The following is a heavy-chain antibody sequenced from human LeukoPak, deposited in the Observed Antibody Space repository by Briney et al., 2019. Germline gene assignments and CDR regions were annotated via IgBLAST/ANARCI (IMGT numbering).Heavy chain of an antibody. CDR1: GFTFSRYW. Sequence: GGSLRLSCAASGFTFSRYWMYWVRHAPGRGLVWVSHTNSDGSSTGYADSVKGRFTISRDSAKNTLYLQMNSLRAEDTAVYYCAATAPKYDYVWGSYDYWGQGTLVTVSS. CDR3: AATAPKYDYVWGSYDY. D-gene: IGHD3-16*01. CDR2: TNSDGSST. V-gene: IGHV3-74*01. J-gene: IGHJ4*02.